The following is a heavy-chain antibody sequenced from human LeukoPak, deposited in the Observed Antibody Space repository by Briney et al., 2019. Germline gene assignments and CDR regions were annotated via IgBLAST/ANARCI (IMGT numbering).Heavy chain of an antibody. CDR3: ARDGGWYKRGLDYYYYYMDV. D-gene: IGHD6-19*01. Sequence: GGSLRLSCAASGFSFSRYWMSWVSQAPGRGLEWVASIKQDGSEKYYVETVKGRFTISRDNAKNSLYLQMNSLRVEDTALYYCARDGGWYKRGLDYYYYYMDVWGKGTTVTVSS. CDR2: IKQDGSEK. J-gene: IGHJ6*03. CDR1: GFSFSRYW. V-gene: IGHV3-7*03.